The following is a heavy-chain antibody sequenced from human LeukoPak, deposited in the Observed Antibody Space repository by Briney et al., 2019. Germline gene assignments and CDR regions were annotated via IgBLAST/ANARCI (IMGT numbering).Heavy chain of an antibody. CDR1: GYSFTSYW. CDR2: IYPGDSDT. CDR3: ARHRNSAAGTLEASYYYYMDV. D-gene: IGHD6-13*01. J-gene: IGHJ6*03. Sequence: PGESLKISCKGSGYSFTSYWIGWVRQMPGKGLEVMGIIYPGDSDTRYSPSFQGQVTISADKSISTAYLQWSSLKASDTAMYYCARHRNSAAGTLEASYYYYMDVWGKGTTVTVSS. V-gene: IGHV5-51*01.